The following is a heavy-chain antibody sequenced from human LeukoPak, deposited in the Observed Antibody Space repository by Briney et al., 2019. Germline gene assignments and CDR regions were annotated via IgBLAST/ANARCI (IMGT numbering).Heavy chain of an antibody. J-gene: IGHJ3*02. CDR1: GYSFTTYW. Sequence: LGESLKISCKGSGYSFTTYWIAWVRQMPGKGLEWMGIIYPGDSDTRYSPSFQGQVTISADKSISTAYLQWSSLKASDTAIYYCARQAYGSHFDAFDIWGQGTMVTVSS. CDR3: ARQAYGSHFDAFDI. CDR2: IYPGDSDT. V-gene: IGHV5-51*01. D-gene: IGHD3-22*01.